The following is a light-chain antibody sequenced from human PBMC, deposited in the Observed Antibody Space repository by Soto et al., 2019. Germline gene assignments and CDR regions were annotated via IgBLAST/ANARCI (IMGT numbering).Light chain of an antibody. CDR2: RAS. CDR3: QQYSTYPLT. J-gene: IGKJ4*01. V-gene: IGKV1-5*03. CDR1: QSISNS. Sequence: DIQMTQTPSTRSASVGDRVTMTCRASQSISNSLAWYQQKPGKAPKLLIYRASALQSGVPSRFSGIGSGTEFTLTIGSLLRDDFATFYCQQYSTYPLTFGGGNRVDIK.